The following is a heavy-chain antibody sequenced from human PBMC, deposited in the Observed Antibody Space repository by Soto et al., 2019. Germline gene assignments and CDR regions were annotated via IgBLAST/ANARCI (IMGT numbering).Heavy chain of an antibody. CDR3: AREGDTREGRGVFFS. CDR1: GGTFSSYS. V-gene: IGHV1-69*06. D-gene: IGHD3-16*01. Sequence: SVKVSCKASGGTFSSYSFSWVRQAPGQGLEWMGGITPIFGTVHYTQNFRGRVTITADKSTSIVHMELSSLRSEDTAVFYCAREGDTREGRGVFFSWGQGTLVTVS. CDR2: ITPIFGTV. J-gene: IGHJ5*02.